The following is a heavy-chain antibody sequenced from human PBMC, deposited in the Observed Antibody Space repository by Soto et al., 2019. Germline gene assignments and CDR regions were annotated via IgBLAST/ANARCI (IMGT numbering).Heavy chain of an antibody. V-gene: IGHV4-34*01. J-gene: IGHJ5*02. D-gene: IGHD3-16*01. CDR2: INHVGGT. CDR3: VRIRYQLPSSVLWLDP. Sequence: TSETLSLTCAVYGGFLSESYWTWIRQPPGKGLEWIGEINHVGGTDYNPSLKSRVTMSVDTSQNQFSLRLISVTAADTAMYFCVRIRYQLPSSVLWLDPWGQGTPVTVSS. CDR1: GGFLSESY.